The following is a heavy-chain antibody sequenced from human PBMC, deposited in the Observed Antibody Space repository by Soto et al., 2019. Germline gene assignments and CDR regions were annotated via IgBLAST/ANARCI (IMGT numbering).Heavy chain of an antibody. V-gene: IGHV1-18*04. J-gene: IGHJ6*02. CDR3: ARDAELRYFDYYYYGMDV. CDR2: ISAYNGNT. D-gene: IGHD3-9*01. Sequence: ASVKVSCKASGYTFTSYGISWVRQAPGQGLEWMGWISAYNGNTNYEQKLQGSVTMTTDTSTSTAYMELRSLRSDDTAVYYCARDAELRYFDYYYYGMDVWGQGTTVTVSS. CDR1: GYTFTSYG.